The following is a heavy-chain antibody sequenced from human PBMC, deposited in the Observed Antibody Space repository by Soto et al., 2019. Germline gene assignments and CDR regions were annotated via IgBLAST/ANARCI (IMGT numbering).Heavy chain of an antibody. D-gene: IGHD3-10*01. CDR2: IYYSGST. Sequence: SETLSLTCAVSGGSISGYYWTWIRQPPGKGLEWVGYIYYSGSTNYNPSLKSRVTMSVDTSKKQLSLKLRSVTAADTAVYYCARAFRGRDYWGQGTLVNVSS. V-gene: IGHV4-59*01. CDR1: GGSISGYY. J-gene: IGHJ4*02. CDR3: ARAFRGRDY.